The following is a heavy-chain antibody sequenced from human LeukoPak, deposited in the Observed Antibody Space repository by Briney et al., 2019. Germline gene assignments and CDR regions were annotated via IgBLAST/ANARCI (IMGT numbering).Heavy chain of an antibody. CDR3: ARGSSGWYLFDY. J-gene: IGHJ4*02. V-gene: IGHV3-74*01. D-gene: IGHD6-19*01. CDR2: INNDGSST. CDR1: GFTFSSYW. Sequence: GGSLRLSCAASGFTFSSYWMHWVRQAPGKGLVWVSRINNDGSSTNYADSVKGRFTISRDNAKNTLYLQMDSLRAEDTAVYYCARGSSGWYLFDYWGQGTPVTVSS.